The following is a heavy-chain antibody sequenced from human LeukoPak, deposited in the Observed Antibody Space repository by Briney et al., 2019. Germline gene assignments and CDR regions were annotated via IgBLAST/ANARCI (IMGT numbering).Heavy chain of an antibody. Sequence: VASVKVSCKASGYTFPSYGISWVRQAPGQGLEWMGWISAYNGNTNYAQKPQGRVTMTTDTSTSTAYMELRSLRSDDTAVYYCARDYKITFGGVIYYWGQGTLVTVSS. V-gene: IGHV1-18*01. D-gene: IGHD3-16*02. J-gene: IGHJ4*02. CDR1: GYTFPSYG. CDR2: ISAYNGNT. CDR3: ARDYKITFGGVIYY.